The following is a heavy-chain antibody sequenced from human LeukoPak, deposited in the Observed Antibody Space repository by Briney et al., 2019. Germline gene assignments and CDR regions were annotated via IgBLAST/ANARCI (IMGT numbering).Heavy chain of an antibody. J-gene: IGHJ4*02. CDR2: ISSSSSYI. V-gene: IGHV3-21*01. CDR3: AREVIWSGSYQYYFDY. Sequence: GGPLRLSCAASGFTFSSYSMNWVRQAPGKGLEWVSSISSSSSYIYYADSVKGRFTISRDNAKNSLYLQMNSLRAEDTAVYYCAREVIWSGSYQYYFDYWGQGTLVTVSS. D-gene: IGHD1-26*01. CDR1: GFTFSSYS.